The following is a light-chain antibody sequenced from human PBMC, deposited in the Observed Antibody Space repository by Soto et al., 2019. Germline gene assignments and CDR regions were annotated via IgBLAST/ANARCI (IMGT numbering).Light chain of an antibody. Sequence: DIQMTQSPSSLSASVGDRVTITCQASQDISNYLNWYQQKPGKAPKLLIYDASNLKTGVPSRFSGSGSGTDFSFTISSLQPEDIATYYCQHYDSYPYTFGQGTSLEIK. V-gene: IGKV1-33*01. CDR2: DAS. J-gene: IGKJ2*01. CDR1: QDISNY. CDR3: QHYDSYPYT.